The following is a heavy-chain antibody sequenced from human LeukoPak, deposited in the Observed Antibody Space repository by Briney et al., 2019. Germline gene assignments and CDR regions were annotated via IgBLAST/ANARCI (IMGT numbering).Heavy chain of an antibody. V-gene: IGHV4-38-2*01. D-gene: IGHD2-2*01. CDR3: ASPLFPVPAAPGRAFES. CDR1: GYSISSGYY. CDR2: IYHSGST. Sequence: PSETLSLTCAVSGYSISSGYYWGWIRQPPGKGLEWIGSIYHSGSTYYNPSLKSRVTISVDTSKNQFSLKLSSVTAADTAVYYFASPLFPVPAAPGRAFESWDQGTMVT. J-gene: IGHJ3*02.